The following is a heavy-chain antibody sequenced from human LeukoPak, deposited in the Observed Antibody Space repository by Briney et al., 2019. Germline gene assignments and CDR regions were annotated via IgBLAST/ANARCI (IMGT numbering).Heavy chain of an antibody. CDR3: AELGITMIGGV. J-gene: IGHJ6*04. Sequence: MSGGSLRLSCAASGFTFSSYSMNWVRQAPGKGLEWVSSISNSSSYIYYADSVKGRFTISRDNAKNSLYLQMNSLRAEDTAVYYCAELGITMIGGVWGKGTTVTISS. CDR1: GFTFSSYS. D-gene: IGHD3-10*02. CDR2: ISNSSSYI. V-gene: IGHV3-21*01.